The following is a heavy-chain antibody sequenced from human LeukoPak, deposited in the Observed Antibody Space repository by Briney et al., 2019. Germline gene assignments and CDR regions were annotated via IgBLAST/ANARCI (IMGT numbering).Heavy chain of an antibody. CDR3: VRGNDYGGPHY. D-gene: IGHD4-23*01. Sequence: GGSLRLSCAVSGFTFSSYWMHWVRQAPGKGLVWVSRIDRDGSRINYADSVKGRFTISRDNGKNTLSLQMNSLRAEDAAVYYCVRGNDYGGPHYWGQGTLVTVSS. CDR1: GFTFSSYW. CDR2: IDRDGSRI. V-gene: IGHV3-74*01. J-gene: IGHJ4*02.